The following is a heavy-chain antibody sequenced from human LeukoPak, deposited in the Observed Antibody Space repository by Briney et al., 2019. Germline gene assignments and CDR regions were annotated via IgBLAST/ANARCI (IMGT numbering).Heavy chain of an antibody. V-gene: IGHV1-69*13. D-gene: IGHD2-15*01. CDR1: GYTFTSYG. Sequence: ASVKVSCKASGYTFTSYGISWVRQAPGQGLEWRGGIIPIFGTANYAQKFQGRVTITADESTSTAYMELSSLRSEDTAVYYCALGYCSGGSCYSLDYWGQGTLVTVSS. CDR3: ALGYCSGGSCYSLDY. CDR2: IIPIFGTA. J-gene: IGHJ4*02.